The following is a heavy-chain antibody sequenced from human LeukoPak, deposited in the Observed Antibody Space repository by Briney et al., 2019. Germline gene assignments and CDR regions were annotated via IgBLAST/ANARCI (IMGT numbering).Heavy chain of an antibody. D-gene: IGHD1-20*01. CDR1: GFTFSNYA. Sequence: GGSLRLSCAASGFTFSNYAMSWVRQAPGKGLEWVSSIHYSGASTYYADSVKGRFTISRDNSKNTLYLQMNSLRAEDTAVYYCAEVISGVDMSHDYWGQGALVTVSS. CDR2: IHYSGAST. V-gene: IGHV3-23*01. CDR3: AEVISGVDMSHDY. J-gene: IGHJ4*02.